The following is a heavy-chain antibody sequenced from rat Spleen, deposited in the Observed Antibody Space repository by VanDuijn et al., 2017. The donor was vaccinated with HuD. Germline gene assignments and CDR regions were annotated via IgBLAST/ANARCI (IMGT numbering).Heavy chain of an antibody. D-gene: IGHD1-5*01. CDR1: GFTFNNYW. CDR2: ITNTGGST. CDR3: ARRGYRYNYFDY. J-gene: IGHJ2*01. V-gene: IGHV5-31*01. Sequence: EVQLVESGGGLVQPGRSLKLSCVASGFTFNNYWMSWIRQAPGKGLEWVASITNTGGSTYYPDSVKGRFTISRDNAKNTQYLQMDSLRSEDTATYYCARRGYRYNYFDYWGQGVMVTVSS.